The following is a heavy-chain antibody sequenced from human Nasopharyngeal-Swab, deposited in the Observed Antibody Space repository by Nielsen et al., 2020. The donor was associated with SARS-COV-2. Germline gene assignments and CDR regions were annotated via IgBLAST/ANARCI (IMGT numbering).Heavy chain of an antibody. CDR2: TSSTGSTI. D-gene: IGHD3-16*01. Sequence: GESLKISCAASGFTFSDYYMSWIRQAPGKGLDWVSYTSSTGSTIYYADSVKGRVTISRDNAKNSLYLQMNSLRAEETAVYYCARGTYDYVWGSHRESYFDYWGQGTLVTVSS. V-gene: IGHV3-11*01. J-gene: IGHJ4*02. CDR3: ARGTYDYVWGSHRESYFDY. CDR1: GFTFSDYY.